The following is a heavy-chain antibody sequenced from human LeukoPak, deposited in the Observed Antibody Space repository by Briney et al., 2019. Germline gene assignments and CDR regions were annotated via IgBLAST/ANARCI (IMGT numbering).Heavy chain of an antibody. CDR2: IYYSGST. Sequence: KASETLSLTCTVSGGSISSSSYYWGWIRQPPGKGLKWIGSIYYSGSTYYNPSLKSRVTISVDTSKNQFSLKLSSVTAADTAVYYCASGYYYDSSGYYYSDYWGQGTLVTVSS. D-gene: IGHD3-22*01. V-gene: IGHV4-39*07. J-gene: IGHJ4*02. CDR3: ASGYYYDSSGYYYSDY. CDR1: GGSISSSSYY.